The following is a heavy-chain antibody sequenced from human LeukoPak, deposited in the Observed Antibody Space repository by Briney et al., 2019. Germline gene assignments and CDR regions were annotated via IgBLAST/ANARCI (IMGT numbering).Heavy chain of an antibody. CDR2: SSSSGSTI. CDR1: GFTFSGFE. V-gene: IGHV3-48*03. D-gene: IGHD2-15*01. J-gene: IGHJ5*02. CDR3: ARDSRGIVAARWNWFDT. Sequence: VGSLRLSCAASGFTFSGFEVNWVRQAPGKGLEWVSYSSSSGSTIYYADSVKGRFTVSRDNAKNSLYLQMNSLRAEDTAVYYCARDSRGIVAARWNWFDTWGQGTLVTVSS.